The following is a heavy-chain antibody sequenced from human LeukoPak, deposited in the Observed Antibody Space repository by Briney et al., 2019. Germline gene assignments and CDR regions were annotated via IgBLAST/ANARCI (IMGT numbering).Heavy chain of an antibody. J-gene: IGHJ6*02. D-gene: IGHD1-26*01. CDR2: IYYSGST. V-gene: IGHV4-59*08. Sequence: RTSETLSLTCAVYGGSFSGYYWSWIRQPPGKGLEWIGYIYYSGSTNYNPSLRSRVTISVDTSKNQFSLKLSSVTAADTAVYYCARNQWVMTAGSYYYGMDVWGQGTTVTVSS. CDR3: ARNQWVMTAGSYYYGMDV. CDR1: GGSFSGYY.